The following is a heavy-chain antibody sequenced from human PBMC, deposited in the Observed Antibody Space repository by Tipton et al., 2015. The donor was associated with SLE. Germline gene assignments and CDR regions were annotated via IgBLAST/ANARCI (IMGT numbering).Heavy chain of an antibody. V-gene: IGHV4-30-2*01. J-gene: IGHJ6*03. CDR2: IYHSGST. D-gene: IGHD6-13*01. Sequence: TLSLTCAVSGGSISSGGYSWSWIRQPPGKGLEWIGYIYHSGSTYYNPSLKSRVTISVDRSKNQFSLKLSSVTAADTAVYYCARGRVAAVYYYYYYYMDVWGKGTTVTVSS. CDR3: ARGRVAAVYYYYYYYMDV. CDR1: GGSISSGGYS.